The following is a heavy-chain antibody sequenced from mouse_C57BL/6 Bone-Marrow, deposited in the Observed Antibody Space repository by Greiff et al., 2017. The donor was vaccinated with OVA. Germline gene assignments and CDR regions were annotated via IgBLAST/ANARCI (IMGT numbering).Heavy chain of an antibody. Sequence: VQRVESGAELVRPGTSVKMSCKASGYTFTNYWIGWAKQRPGHGLEWIGDIYPGGGYTNYNEKFKGKATLTADKSSSTAYMQFSSLTSEDSAIYYCARLLLQMDYWGQGTSVTVSS. V-gene: IGHV1-63*01. CDR3: ARLLLQMDY. D-gene: IGHD1-1*01. CDR1: GYTFTNYW. J-gene: IGHJ4*01. CDR2: IYPGGGYT.